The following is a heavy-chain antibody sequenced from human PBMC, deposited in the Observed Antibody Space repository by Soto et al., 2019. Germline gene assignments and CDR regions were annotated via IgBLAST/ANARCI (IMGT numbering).Heavy chain of an antibody. CDR1: GGSFSGYY. V-gene: IGHV4-34*01. CDR2: INHSGST. J-gene: IGHJ6*02. D-gene: IGHD1-20*01. CDR3: ARGRYNWNYYYGMDV. Sequence: PSETLSLTCAVYGGSFSGYYWSWIRQPPGKGLEWIGEINHSGSTNYNPSLKSRVTISVDTSKNQFSLKLSSVTAADTAVYYCARGRYNWNYYYGMDVWGQGTTVTVSS.